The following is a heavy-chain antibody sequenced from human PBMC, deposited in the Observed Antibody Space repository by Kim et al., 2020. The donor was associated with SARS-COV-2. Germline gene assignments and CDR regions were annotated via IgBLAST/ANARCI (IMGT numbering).Heavy chain of an antibody. V-gene: IGHV3-21*01. J-gene: IGHJ6*02. Sequence: GGSLRLSCAASGFTFSIYRINWVRQAPGKGLEWVSSISDSSNYIYYADSVKGRFTVSRDNAKNSLYLQMNSVRAEDTAVYYCARDVIVATRVGMDVWGQGTTVTVSS. D-gene: IGHD5-12*01. CDR3: ARDVIVATRVGMDV. CDR1: GFTFSIYR. CDR2: ISDSSNYI.